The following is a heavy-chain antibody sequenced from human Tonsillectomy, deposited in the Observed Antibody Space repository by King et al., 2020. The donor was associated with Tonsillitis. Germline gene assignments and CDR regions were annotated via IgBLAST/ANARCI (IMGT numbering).Heavy chain of an antibody. CDR2: IKQDGSEK. J-gene: IGHJ4*02. CDR3: ARDTGGGVFDY. D-gene: IGHD3-16*01. V-gene: IGHV3-7*01. CDR1: GFSLSNYW. Sequence: VQLVESGGDLVQPGGSLRLSCAAYGFSLSNYWISWVRQAPGKGLEWVVNIKQDGSEKYFVDSVRGRYTISRDNAKNSLYLQMNSLRAEDTAVYYCARDTGGGVFDYWGQGTLVTVSS.